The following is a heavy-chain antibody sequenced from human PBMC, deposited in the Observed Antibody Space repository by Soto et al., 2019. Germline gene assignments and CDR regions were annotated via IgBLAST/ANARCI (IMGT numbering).Heavy chain of an antibody. Sequence: ESGGGLVQPGGSLRLSCAASGFTFSSYTMNWVRHAPGKGLEWVSYISSSSTIYYADSVKGRFTISRDNAKNSLYLQMNSLRDEDTAVYYCARGVGYNWFDPWGQGTLVTVSS. CDR3: ARGVGYNWFDP. CDR2: ISSSSTI. J-gene: IGHJ5*02. V-gene: IGHV3-48*02. CDR1: GFTFSSYT. D-gene: IGHD6-13*01.